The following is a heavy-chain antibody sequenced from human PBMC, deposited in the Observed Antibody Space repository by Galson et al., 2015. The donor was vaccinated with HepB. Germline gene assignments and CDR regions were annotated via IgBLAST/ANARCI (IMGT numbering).Heavy chain of an antibody. Sequence: SVKVSCKASGGTFSSYAISWVRQAPGQGLEWMGGIIPILGIANYAQKFQGRVTITADKSTSTAYMELSSLRSEDTAVYYCARGGYGDYQIWYWSDPWGQGTLVTGSS. D-gene: IGHD4-17*01. CDR1: GGTFSSYA. J-gene: IGHJ5*02. CDR2: IIPILGIA. V-gene: IGHV1-69*10. CDR3: ARGGYGDYQIWYWSDP.